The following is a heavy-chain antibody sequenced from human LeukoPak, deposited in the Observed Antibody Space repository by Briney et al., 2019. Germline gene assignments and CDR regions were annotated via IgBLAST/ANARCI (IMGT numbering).Heavy chain of an antibody. CDR3: ASLNDY. D-gene: IGHD3-16*01. CDR2: IRYDGSNE. V-gene: IGHV3-30*02. J-gene: IGHJ4*02. Sequence: GGSLRLSCVASGFSFSDYGVHWVRQAPGKGLEWVAFIRYDGSNEYYADSVKGRFTISRDNSKNTLYLQMNSLRAEDTAVYYCASLNDYWGQGTLVTVSS. CDR1: GFSFSDYG.